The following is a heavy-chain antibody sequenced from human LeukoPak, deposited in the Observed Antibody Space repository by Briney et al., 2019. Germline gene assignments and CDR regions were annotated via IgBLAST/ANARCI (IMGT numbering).Heavy chain of an antibody. D-gene: IGHD6-25*01. V-gene: IGHV1-8*03. CDR1: GYTFSNND. J-gene: IGHJ4*02. CDR3: VRGAKCSGADCDSTKEYVYYFDY. CDR2: MNPISGNT. Sequence: ASVRVSCKASGYTFSNNDINWVRQATGQGLEWMGWMNPISGNTGFAQKFQGRVTITRITSISTAYMEMSSLRSDDTAVYYCVRGAKCSGADCDSTKEYVYYFDYWGQGTLVTVSS.